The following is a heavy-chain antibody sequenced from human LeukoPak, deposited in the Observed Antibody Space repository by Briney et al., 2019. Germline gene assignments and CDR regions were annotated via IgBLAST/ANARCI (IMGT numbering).Heavy chain of an antibody. CDR2: IYSSGGT. CDR1: GFSVSSNY. V-gene: IGHV3-53*01. Sequence: PGGSLGLSCAASGFSVSSNYMSWVRQAPGKGLEWVSVIYSSGGTYYAASVKGRFTISRDNSKNTLYLQMNSLRAEDTAVYFCARDSSGPSYWGQGTLVTVSS. CDR3: ARDSSGPSY. J-gene: IGHJ4*02. D-gene: IGHD1-26*01.